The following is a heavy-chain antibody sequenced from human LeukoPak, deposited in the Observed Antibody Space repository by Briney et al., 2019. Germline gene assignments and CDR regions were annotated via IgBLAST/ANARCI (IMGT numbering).Heavy chain of an antibody. CDR2: ISRSNNYI. CDR3: ARDNPGSGWTQCFDY. D-gene: IGHD6-19*01. CDR1: GFTFSSYN. Sequence: PWGTLRLSCAASGFTFSSYNMNWIRQAPGKGLEWVSSISRSNNYIYYADSVRGRFTISRDNAKNSLYLQMNSLRAEDTAVYYCARDNPGSGWTQCFDYWGQGTLVAVSS. V-gene: IGHV3-21*01. J-gene: IGHJ4*02.